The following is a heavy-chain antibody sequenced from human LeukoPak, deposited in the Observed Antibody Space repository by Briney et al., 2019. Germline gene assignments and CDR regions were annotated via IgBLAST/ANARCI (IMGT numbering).Heavy chain of an antibody. CDR1: GFTFSSYA. D-gene: IGHD1-26*01. CDR3: ARGAKWAYYFDY. Sequence: GGSLRLSCAASGFTFSSYAMSWVRRAPGKGLEWVSRINGDESSTNYADSVKGRFTISRDNAKDTLYLHMNSLTAEDTAVYYCARGAKWAYYFDYWGQGTLVTVSS. CDR2: INGDESST. J-gene: IGHJ4*02. V-gene: IGHV3-74*01.